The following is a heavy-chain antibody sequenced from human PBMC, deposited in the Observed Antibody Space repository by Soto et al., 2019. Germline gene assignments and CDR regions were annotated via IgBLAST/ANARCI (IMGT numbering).Heavy chain of an antibody. CDR1: GHSFSSSGVT. V-gene: IGHV6-1*01. Sequence: SHTLSLTCAISGHSFSSSGVTWYAVRQSQSKGLEWLGRTYYRSKWYNDYAESVKSRITINPDTSKNQFSLHLNSVTPEDTAVYYCGRRIGNSWLDFWGQGTLVPASS. CDR3: GRRIGNSWLDF. J-gene: IGHJ4*02. D-gene: IGHD3-22*01. CDR2: TYYRSKWYN.